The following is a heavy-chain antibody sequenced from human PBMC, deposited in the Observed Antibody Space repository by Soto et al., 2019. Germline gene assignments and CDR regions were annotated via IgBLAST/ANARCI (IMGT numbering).Heavy chain of an antibody. J-gene: IGHJ6*02. D-gene: IGHD2-2*01. CDR3: ARDRIVVVPAARYYYGMDV. Sequence: GGSLRLSCAASGFTFSSYEMSWVRQAPGKGLEWVSYISSSGSTIYYADSVKGRFTISRDNAKNSLYLQMNSLRAEDTAVYYCARDRIVVVPAARYYYGMDVWGQGTTVTVSS. CDR1: GFTFSSYE. V-gene: IGHV3-48*03. CDR2: ISSSGSTI.